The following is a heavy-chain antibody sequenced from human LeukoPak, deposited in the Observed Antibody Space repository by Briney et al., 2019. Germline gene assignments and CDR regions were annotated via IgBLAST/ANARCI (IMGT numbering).Heavy chain of an antibody. J-gene: IGHJ4*02. CDR1: GFIFSNYE. CDR3: ARSYDFWSGYYLDY. CDR2: ININGRTT. Sequence: GGSLRLSCAASGFIFSNYEMNWVRLAPGKGLEWVSYININGRTTYYSDSVKGRFTVSRDNAKNSLYLQMNSLRAEDTAVYYCARSYDFWSGYYLDYWGQGTLVTVSS. D-gene: IGHD3-3*01. V-gene: IGHV3-48*03.